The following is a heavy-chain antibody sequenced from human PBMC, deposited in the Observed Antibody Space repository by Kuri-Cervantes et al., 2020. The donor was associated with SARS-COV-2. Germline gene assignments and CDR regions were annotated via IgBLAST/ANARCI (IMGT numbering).Heavy chain of an antibody. J-gene: IGHJ4*02. CDR2: IKQDGSEK. V-gene: IGHV3-7*01. CDR1: GFTFSSYW. CDR3: ARDRRVGWADY. Sequence: GESLKISCAASGFTFSSYWMSWVRQAPGKGLEWVANIKQDGSEKYYVDSVKGRFTISRDNAKNSLYLQMNSLRAEDTAVHYCARDRRVGWADYWGQGTLVTVSS. D-gene: IGHD1-26*01.